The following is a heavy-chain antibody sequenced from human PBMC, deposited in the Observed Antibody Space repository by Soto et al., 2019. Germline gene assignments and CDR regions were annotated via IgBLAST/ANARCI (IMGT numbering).Heavy chain of an antibody. Sequence: QVQLVQSGAEMKKPGSSVKVSCQSSGGTFNTYAMNWVRQAPGQGPEWMGDISPMFGAANYAPKFQGRVTITADATAGTSYTLVSTSTSEAAGIEVCACEVQVHSPDLVSWCQGSV. J-gene: IGHJ4*02. V-gene: IGHV1-69*01. D-gene: IGHD3-3*01. CDR1: GGTFNTYA. CDR2: ISPMFGAA. CDR3: ACEVQVHSPDLVS.